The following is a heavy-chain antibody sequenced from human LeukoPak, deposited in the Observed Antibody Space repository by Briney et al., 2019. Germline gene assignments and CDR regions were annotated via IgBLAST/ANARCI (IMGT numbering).Heavy chain of an antibody. Sequence: GGSLRLSCAASGFTFSSYGMHWVRQAPGKGLEWVAVISYDGSNKYYADSVKGRFTISRDNSKNTLYLQMNSLRAEDTAVYYCAKGSAAGTVDDAFDIWGQGTMVTVSS. D-gene: IGHD6-13*01. V-gene: IGHV3-30*18. CDR1: GFTFSSYG. CDR3: AKGSAAGTVDDAFDI. J-gene: IGHJ3*02. CDR2: ISYDGSNK.